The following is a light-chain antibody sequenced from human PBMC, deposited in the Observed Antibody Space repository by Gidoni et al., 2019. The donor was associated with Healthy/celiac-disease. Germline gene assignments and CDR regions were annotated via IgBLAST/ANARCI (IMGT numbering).Light chain of an antibody. CDR2: AAS. Sequence: ALRITQSPSSFSASTGDRVTITCRASQGISSYLAWYQQKPGKAPKLLIYAASSLQSGVPSRFSGSGSGTDFTLTISCLQPEDFATYYCQQDNSYPYTFGQGTKLEIK. J-gene: IGKJ2*01. CDR1: QGISSY. V-gene: IGKV1-8*01. CDR3: QQDNSYPYT.